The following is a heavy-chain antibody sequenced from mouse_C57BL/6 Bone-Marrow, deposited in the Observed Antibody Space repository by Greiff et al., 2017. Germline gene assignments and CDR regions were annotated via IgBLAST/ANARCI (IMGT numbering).Heavy chain of an antibody. Sequence: QVQLQQPGAELVKPGASVKVSCKASGYTFTSYWMHWVKQRPGQGLEWIGRIHPSDSDTNYNQKFKGKATLTVDKSSSTAYIQLSSLTSDDSAVYYCAIGIYYGSSFDYWGQGTTLTVSS. V-gene: IGHV1-74*01. CDR1: GYTFTSYW. J-gene: IGHJ2*01. CDR2: IHPSDSDT. CDR3: AIGIYYGSSFDY. D-gene: IGHD1-1*01.